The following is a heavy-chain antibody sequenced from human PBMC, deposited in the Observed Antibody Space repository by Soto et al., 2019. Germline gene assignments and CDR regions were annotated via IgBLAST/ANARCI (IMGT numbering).Heavy chain of an antibody. V-gene: IGHV1-18*01. CDR1: GYKFISHS. Sequence: QIQLVQSGGEVKKPGASVKVSCKSSGYKFISHSITWVRQAPGQGLEWMGRISAYNGNTNYAQKLQGRVTMTTDTSTNTAYRDLRSLRSDDTAVYYCARGAFCGGAPGCRDMDVWGQGTTVTVSS. CDR2: ISAYNGNT. J-gene: IGHJ6*02. D-gene: IGHD2-21*01. CDR3: ARGAFCGGAPGCRDMDV.